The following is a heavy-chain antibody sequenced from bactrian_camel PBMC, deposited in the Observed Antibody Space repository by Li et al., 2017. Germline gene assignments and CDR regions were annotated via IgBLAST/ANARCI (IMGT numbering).Heavy chain of an antibody. CDR2: IRRDDLT. CDR3: AASASFILTPRFYRFESSDYPY. V-gene: IGHV3S53*01. CDR1: ETRYC. Sequence: HVQLVESGGGSVQPGQSLRLTCTFSETRYCMGWFRQPPGKDREGVAAIRRDDLTAYTDSVKGRFTISKDNAGNSLFLHMTNLKPEDTAMYYCAASASFILTPRFYRFESSDYPYRGQGTQVTVS. J-gene: IGHJ4*01. D-gene: IGHD4*01.